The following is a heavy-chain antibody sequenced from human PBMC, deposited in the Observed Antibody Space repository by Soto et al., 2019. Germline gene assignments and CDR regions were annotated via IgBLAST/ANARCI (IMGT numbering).Heavy chain of an antibody. V-gene: IGHV4-39*01. Sequence: SETLSLTCTVSGGYISSSSYYWGWIRQPPGKGLEWIGSIYYSGSTYYNPSLKSRVTISVDTSKNQFSLKLSSVTAADTAVYYCARLSPRVYFDYWGQGTLVTVSS. CDR3: ARLSPRVYFDY. J-gene: IGHJ4*02. CDR1: GGYISSSSYY. CDR2: IYYSGST.